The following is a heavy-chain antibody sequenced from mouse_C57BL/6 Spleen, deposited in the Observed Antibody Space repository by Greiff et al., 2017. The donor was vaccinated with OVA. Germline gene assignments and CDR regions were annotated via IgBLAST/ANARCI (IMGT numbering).Heavy chain of an antibody. Sequence: DVHLVESGGDLVKPGGSLKLSCAASGFTFSSYGMSWVRQTPDKRLEWVATISSGGSYTYYPDSVKGRFTISRDNAKNTLYLQMSSLKSEDTAMYYCASITTVVATNAMDYWGQGTSVTVSS. D-gene: IGHD1-1*01. CDR1: GFTFSSYG. V-gene: IGHV5-6*01. CDR3: ASITTVVATNAMDY. J-gene: IGHJ4*01. CDR2: ISSGGSYT.